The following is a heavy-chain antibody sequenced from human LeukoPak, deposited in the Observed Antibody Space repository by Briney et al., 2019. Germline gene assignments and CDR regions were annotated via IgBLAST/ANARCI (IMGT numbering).Heavy chain of an antibody. J-gene: IGHJ5*02. CDR3: ASISLGYYDSSGYSFWFDP. Sequence: SETLSLTCTVSGGSISSGDYYWGWIRQPPGKGLEWIGSIYYSGSTYYNPSLKSRVTISVDTSKNQFSLKLSSVTAADTAVYYCASISLGYYDSSGYSFWFDPWGQGTLVTVSS. D-gene: IGHD3-22*01. CDR2: IYYSGST. V-gene: IGHV4-39*01. CDR1: GGSISSGDYY.